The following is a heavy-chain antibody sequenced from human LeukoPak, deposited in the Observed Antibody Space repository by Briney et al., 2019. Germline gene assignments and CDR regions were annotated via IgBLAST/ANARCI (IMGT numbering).Heavy chain of an antibody. J-gene: IGHJ4*02. CDR3: ARAPEGYTVVTIFDF. CDR1: GFTFSNYW. Sequence: GGSLRLACAASGFTFSNYWMSWVRQAPGKGLEWVANIKQDGSEKYYVDSVKGRFTISRDNAQNSLFLQMNSLRAEDTAVYYCARAPEGYTVVTIFDFWGQGILVTVSS. CDR2: IKQDGSEK. V-gene: IGHV3-7*05. D-gene: IGHD4-23*01.